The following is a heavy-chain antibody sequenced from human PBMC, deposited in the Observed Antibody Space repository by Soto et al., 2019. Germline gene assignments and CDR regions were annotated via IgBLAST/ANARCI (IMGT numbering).Heavy chain of an antibody. CDR2: IIPIFGTS. Sequence: SVKVSCKASGGTFSSYAISWVRQAPGQGLEWMGGIIPIFGTSNYAQKFQGRVTITADESTSTAYMELSSLRSEDTAVYYCARVSWSFGKWINYYYFGMDVWGQGTTVTVSS. J-gene: IGHJ6*02. CDR1: GGTFSSYA. CDR3: ARVSWSFGKWINYYYFGMDV. V-gene: IGHV1-69*13. D-gene: IGHD3-10*01.